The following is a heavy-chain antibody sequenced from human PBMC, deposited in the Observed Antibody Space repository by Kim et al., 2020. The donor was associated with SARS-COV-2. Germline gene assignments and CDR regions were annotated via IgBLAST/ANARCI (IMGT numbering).Heavy chain of an antibody. D-gene: IGHD3-16*01. Sequence: GGSLRLSCAASGFTFGTNAMTWVRQAPGKGLEWVSVIGQSGGTTYYADSVKGRFTISRDNSMNTLYLQMNSLRAEDTAVYYCAKGGGSLDSWGQGTLVTVSS. CDR1: GFTFGTNA. V-gene: IGHV3-23*01. J-gene: IGHJ4*02. CDR2: IGQSGGTT. CDR3: AKGGGSLDS.